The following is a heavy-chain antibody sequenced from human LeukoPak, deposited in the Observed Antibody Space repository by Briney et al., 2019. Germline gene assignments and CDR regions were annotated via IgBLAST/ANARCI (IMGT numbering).Heavy chain of an antibody. CDR3: AREVYYGDYGDAFDI. J-gene: IGHJ3*02. D-gene: IGHD4-17*01. V-gene: IGHV1-18*01. CDR2: ISAYNGNT. Sequence: ASVKVSCKASGYTFTSYGISWVRQAPGQGLEWMGWISAYNGNTNYAQKLQGRVTMTTDTSTSTAYMELRSLRSDDTAVYYCAREVYYGDYGDAFDIWGQGTMVTVSS. CDR1: GYTFTSYG.